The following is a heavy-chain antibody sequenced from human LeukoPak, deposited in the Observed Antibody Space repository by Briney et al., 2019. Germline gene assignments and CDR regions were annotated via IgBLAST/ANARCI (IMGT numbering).Heavy chain of an antibody. CDR1: GYSISSGYY. J-gene: IGHJ4*02. D-gene: IGHD6-13*01. Sequence: TSETLSLTCTVSGYSISSGYYWGWIRQPPGKGLEWIGSIYHSGSTYYNPSLKSRVTISVDTSKNQFSLKLSSVTAADTAVYYCARTHPIYSSSWYERFFFDYWGQGTLVTVSS. CDR3: ARTHPIYSSSWYERFFFDY. V-gene: IGHV4-38-2*02. CDR2: IYHSGST.